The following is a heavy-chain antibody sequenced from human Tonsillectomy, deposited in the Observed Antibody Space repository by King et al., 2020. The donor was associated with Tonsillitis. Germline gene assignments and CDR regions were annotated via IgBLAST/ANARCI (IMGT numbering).Heavy chain of an antibody. CDR2: IYYTGST. V-gene: IGHV4-39*07. CDR1: GGSISSSSYY. D-gene: IGHD4-17*01. J-gene: IGHJ4*02. Sequence: LQLQESGPGLVKPSETLSLTCTVSGGSISSSSYYWGWIRQPPGKGLEWIGSIYYTGSTYYNPSLKSRVTISVDTSKNQFSLKLNSVTAADTAVYYCARRAYGDPLFDYWGQGTLVTDSS. CDR3: ARRAYGDPLFDY.